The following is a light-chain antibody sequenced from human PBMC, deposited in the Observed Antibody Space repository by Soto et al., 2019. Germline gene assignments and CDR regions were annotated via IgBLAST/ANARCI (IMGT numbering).Light chain of an antibody. V-gene: IGLV2-23*02. CDR1: SSDVGSYNL. CDR3: CSYAGSSTFRHVV. CDR2: EVS. J-gene: IGLJ2*01. Sequence: QSALTQPASVSGSPGQSITSSCTGTSSDVGSYNLVSWYQQHPGKAPKLMIYEVSKRPSGVSNRFSGSKSGNTASLTIAGLQAEDEADYYCCSYAGSSTFRHVVFGGGTKLTVL.